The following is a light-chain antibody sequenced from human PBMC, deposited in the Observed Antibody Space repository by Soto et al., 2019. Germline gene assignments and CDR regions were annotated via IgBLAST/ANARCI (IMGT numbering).Light chain of an antibody. J-gene: IGKJ1*01. CDR2: GAS. Sequence: EIALTQSPGTLSLSPGEIATLSFRASQSLSSSYLAWYQQKPGQAPRLLIYGASTRATGIPARFSGSGSGTDFTLTISSLQSVDFAVYSCQQYNNWPWTFGQGTKVDIK. CDR1: QSLSSSY. CDR3: QQYNNWPWT. V-gene: IGKV3-15*01.